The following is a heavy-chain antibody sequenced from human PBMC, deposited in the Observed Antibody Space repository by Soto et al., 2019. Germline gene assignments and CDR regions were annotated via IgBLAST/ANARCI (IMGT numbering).Heavy chain of an antibody. CDR3: ARGYGRNFDY. Sequence: SETLSLTCTVSNASISSRKWWTWVRQTPGKGLEWIGEIYHSGSINHNPSLKSRVTMSVDKSKNQFSLKLSSVTAADTAVYYCARGYGRNFDYWGQGTLVTVSS. CDR1: NASISSRKW. D-gene: IGHD5-18*01. V-gene: IGHV4-4*02. CDR2: IYHSGSI. J-gene: IGHJ4*02.